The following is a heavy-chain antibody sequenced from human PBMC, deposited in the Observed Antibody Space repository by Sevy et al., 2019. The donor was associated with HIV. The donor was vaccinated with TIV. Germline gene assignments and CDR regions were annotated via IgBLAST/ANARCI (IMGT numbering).Heavy chain of an antibody. CDR1: GGTFSSYA. CDR3: ARNSSGGDCYGLPPRNWFVP. Sequence: ASVKVSCKASGGTFSSYAISWVRQAPGQGLEWMGGIIPIFGTANYAQKFQGRGTITADKSTSTAYMELSSLRSEDTAVYYCARNSSGGDCYGLPPRNWFVPWGQGTLVTVSS. CDR2: IIPIFGTA. V-gene: IGHV1-69*06. J-gene: IGHJ5*02. D-gene: IGHD2-21*02.